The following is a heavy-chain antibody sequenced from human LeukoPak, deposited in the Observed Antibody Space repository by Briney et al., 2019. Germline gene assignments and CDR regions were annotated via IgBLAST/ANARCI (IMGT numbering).Heavy chain of an antibody. D-gene: IGHD5-18*01. J-gene: IGHJ4*02. CDR2: ISAYNGNT. V-gene: IGHV1-18*01. CDR3: AKDLREYSYGYVDY. Sequence: ASVKVSCRASGYTFTSLGIRWVRQAPGKGREWMGWISAYNGNTNYAQKLQGRVTMTTDTSTSTAYMELRSLRSVDTGVYYCAKDLREYSYGYVDYWGQGTLVTASS. CDR1: GYTFTSLG.